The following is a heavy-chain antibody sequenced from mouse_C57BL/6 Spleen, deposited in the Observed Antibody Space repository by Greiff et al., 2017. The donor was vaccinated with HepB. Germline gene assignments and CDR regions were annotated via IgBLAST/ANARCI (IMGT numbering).Heavy chain of an antibody. CDR2: IDPANGNT. CDR3: VSYYGSSYGYFDV. J-gene: IGHJ1*03. D-gene: IGHD1-1*01. CDR1: GFNIKNTY. Sequence: EVQLQQSVAELVRPGASVKLSCTASGFNIKNTYMHWVKQRPEQGLEWIGRIDPANGNTKYAPKFQGKATITADTSSNTAYLQLSSLTSEDTAIYYCVSYYGSSYGYFDVWGTGTTVTVSS. V-gene: IGHV14-3*01.